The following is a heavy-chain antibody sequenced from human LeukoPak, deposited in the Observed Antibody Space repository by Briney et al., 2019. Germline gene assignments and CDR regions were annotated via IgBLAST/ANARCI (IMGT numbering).Heavy chain of an antibody. CDR2: ISGSGGSP. CDR3: AKDRPRIAVGCIFVY. V-gene: IGHV3-23*01. D-gene: IGHD6-19*01. Sequence: GGSLRLSCAASGFTFSSYAMSWVRQAPGKGLEWVSDISGSGGSPYYADSVKGRFTISRDNSKNTLYLQMNSLRAEDTAVYYCAKDRPRIAVGCIFVYWGQGTLVTVSS. CDR1: GFTFSSYA. J-gene: IGHJ4*02.